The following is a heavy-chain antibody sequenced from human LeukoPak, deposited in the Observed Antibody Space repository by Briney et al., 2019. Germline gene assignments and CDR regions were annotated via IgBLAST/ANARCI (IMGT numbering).Heavy chain of an antibody. CDR1: GFTVSSNY. Sequence: GGSLRLSCAVSGFTVSSNYMSWVRQAPGKGLEWVSAISGSGGSTYYADSVKGRFTISRDNSKNTLYLQMNSLRAEDTAVYYCANSLVPDGIDYWGQGTLVTVSS. CDR2: ISGSGGST. V-gene: IGHV3-23*01. J-gene: IGHJ4*02. CDR3: ANSLVPDGIDY.